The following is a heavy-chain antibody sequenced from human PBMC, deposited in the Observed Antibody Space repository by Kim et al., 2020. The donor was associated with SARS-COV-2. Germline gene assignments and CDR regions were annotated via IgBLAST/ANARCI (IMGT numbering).Heavy chain of an antibody. J-gene: IGHJ4*02. CDR3: VKHDYHDYFDL. Sequence: GGSLRLSCAGSGLPFSHYVMSWVRQAPGKGLEWVALMYHGDSDMYYADSVKGRFIISRNNSKSTVYLEMHSLRVEDTAIYYCVKHDYHDYFDLWGQGTLVTVSP. CDR1: GLPFSHYV. CDR2: MYHGDSDM. D-gene: IGHD4-17*01. V-gene: IGHV3-23*03.